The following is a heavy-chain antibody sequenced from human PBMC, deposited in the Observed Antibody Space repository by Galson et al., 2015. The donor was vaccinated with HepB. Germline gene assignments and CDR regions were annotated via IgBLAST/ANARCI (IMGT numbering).Heavy chain of an antibody. J-gene: IGHJ2*01. CDR3: VKPHYYDSSGYYSHWYFDL. D-gene: IGHD3-22*01. Sequence: SLRLSCAASGFTFSSYAMHWVRQAPGKGLEYVSAISSNGGSTYYADSVKGRFTISRDNSKNTLYLQMSSLRAEDTAVYYCVKPHYYDSSGYYSHWYFDLWGRGTLVTVSS. CDR2: ISSNGGST. CDR1: GFTFSSYA. V-gene: IGHV3-64D*06.